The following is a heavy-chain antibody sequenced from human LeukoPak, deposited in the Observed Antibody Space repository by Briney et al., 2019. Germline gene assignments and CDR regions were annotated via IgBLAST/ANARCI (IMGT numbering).Heavy chain of an antibody. CDR2: INTNTGNP. CDR1: GYTFTTYA. J-gene: IGHJ4*02. CDR3: ARVGGSGSLDYYYFDY. Sequence: ASVKVSCKASGYTFTTYAMNWVRQAPGQGLEWMGCINTNTGNPTYAQGFTRRFVFSLDTSVSTAYLQISSLKAEDTAVYYCARVGGSGSLDYYYFDYWGQGTLVTVSS. D-gene: IGHD3-10*01. V-gene: IGHV7-4-1*02.